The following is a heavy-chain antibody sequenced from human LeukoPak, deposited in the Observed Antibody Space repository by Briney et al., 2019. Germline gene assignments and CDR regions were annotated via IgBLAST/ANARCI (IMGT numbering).Heavy chain of an antibody. CDR3: ARVGLMTQNSAWYDC. V-gene: IGHV1-2*02. J-gene: IGHJ5*01. D-gene: IGHD2-8*01. Sequence: ASVKVSCKASGYTFTDYFMHWVRQAPGQGLEWMGWINPNSGGTDYAQKFQGRVTMTRDTSISTAYMELSSLRSDDTAVYYCARVGLMTQNSAWYDCWGQGTLVTVSS. CDR1: GYTFTDYF. CDR2: INPNSGGT.